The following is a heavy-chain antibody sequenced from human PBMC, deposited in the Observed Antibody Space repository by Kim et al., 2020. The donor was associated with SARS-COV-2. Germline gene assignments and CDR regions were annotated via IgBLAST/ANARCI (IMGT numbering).Heavy chain of an antibody. V-gene: IGHV3-30*04. CDR1: GFTFSSYA. J-gene: IGHJ6*01. Sequence: GGSLRLSFAASGFTFSSYAMHWVRQAPGKGLEWVAVISYDGSNKYYADSVKGRFTISRDNSKNTLYLQMNSLRAEDTAVYYCARVGYSSSWYSVEYYYY. D-gene: IGHD6-13*01. CDR2: ISYDGSNK. CDR3: ARVGYSSSWYSVEYYYY.